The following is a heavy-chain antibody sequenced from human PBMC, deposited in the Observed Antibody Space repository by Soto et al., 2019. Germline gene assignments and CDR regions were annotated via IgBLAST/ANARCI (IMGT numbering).Heavy chain of an antibody. D-gene: IGHD2-21*02. V-gene: IGHV3-74*01. J-gene: IGHJ3*01. CDR2: IQSDGSRT. CDR1: GFTFNYYW. CDR3: ARGDLGGFDL. Sequence: EVQLVESEGGLAQRGGSLRLSCAASGFTFNYYWMHWVRQAPGQGLVWVAHIQSDGSRTTYADSVKGRFTISRDNAKNAMYLQMTRLRAEDTAVYYCARGDLGGFDLWGQGTTVTVSS.